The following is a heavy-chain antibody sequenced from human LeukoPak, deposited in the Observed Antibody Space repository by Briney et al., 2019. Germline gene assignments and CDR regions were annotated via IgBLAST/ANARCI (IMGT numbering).Heavy chain of an antibody. V-gene: IGHV3-7*01. CDR1: GFTFSNYW. D-gene: IGHD5/OR15-5a*01. Sequence: GGSLRLSCAASGFTFSNYWMSWVRQAPGKGLKWVANIKTDGSEKYYVDSVKGRFTISRDNPKNSLYLQMNSLRAEDTAIYYCARDVSVSGMDVWGQGTTVTVSS. CDR3: ARDVSVSGMDV. J-gene: IGHJ6*02. CDR2: IKTDGSEK.